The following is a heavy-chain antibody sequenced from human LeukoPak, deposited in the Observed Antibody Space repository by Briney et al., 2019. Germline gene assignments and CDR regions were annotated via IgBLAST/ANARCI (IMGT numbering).Heavy chain of an antibody. Sequence: SETLSLTCAVYGGSFSGYYWSWIRQPPGKGLEWIGEINHSGSTNYNPSLKSRVTISVDTSKNQFSLKLSSVTAADTAVYYCARGPTTLSRGRFDYWSQGTLVTVSS. J-gene: IGHJ4*02. D-gene: IGHD3-10*01. CDR2: INHSGST. CDR1: GGSFSGYY. V-gene: IGHV4-34*01. CDR3: ARGPTTLSRGRFDY.